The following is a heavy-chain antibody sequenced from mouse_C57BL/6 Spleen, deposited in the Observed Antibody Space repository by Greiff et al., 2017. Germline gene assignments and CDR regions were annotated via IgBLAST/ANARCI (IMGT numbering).Heavy chain of an antibody. CDR3: ARSFYYCYGSF. D-gene: IGHD2-2*01. J-gene: IGHJ3*01. CDR2: IDPSDSYT. V-gene: IGHV1-69*01. Sequence: QVQLQQPGAELVMPGASVKLSCKASGYTFTSYWMHWVKQRPGQGLEWIGEIDPSDSYTNYNQTFKGKSTLTVDKSSSTAYMQLSSLTSEDSAVYYRARSFYYCYGSFRGQGTLVTVSA. CDR1: GYTFTSYW.